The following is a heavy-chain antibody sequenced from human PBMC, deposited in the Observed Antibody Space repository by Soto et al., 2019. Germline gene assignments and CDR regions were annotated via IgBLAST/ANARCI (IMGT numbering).Heavy chain of an antibody. CDR2: IHPSDSYT. J-gene: IGHJ6*02. V-gene: IGHV5-10-1*01. Sequence: PGESLKISCKGSGYNFSNYWITWVRQMPGKGLEWMGRIHPSDSYTNYSPSFQGHVTISADKSISTAYLQWSSLKASDTALYYCATTYYYDGSYYSSPYDMDVWGQGTTVTVSS. CDR3: ATTYYYDGSYYSSPYDMDV. D-gene: IGHD3-22*01. CDR1: GYNFSNYW.